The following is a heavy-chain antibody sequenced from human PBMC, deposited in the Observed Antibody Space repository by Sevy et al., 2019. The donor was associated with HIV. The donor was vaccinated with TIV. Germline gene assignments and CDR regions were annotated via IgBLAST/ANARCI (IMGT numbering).Heavy chain of an antibody. CDR1: GGSISAYY. J-gene: IGHJ5*02. D-gene: IGHD5-12*01. CDR3: ARAPPVRSGDDSLNWFAP. CDR2: IHYTGNT. Sequence: SETLSLTCTVSGGSISAYYWSWIRQPPGKGLEWIGYIHYTGNTKYNPSLEIRVTISVDTSKNQFSLKLSSVTAADTAIYYCARAPPVRSGDDSLNWFAPWGQGTLVTVSS. V-gene: IGHV4-59*01.